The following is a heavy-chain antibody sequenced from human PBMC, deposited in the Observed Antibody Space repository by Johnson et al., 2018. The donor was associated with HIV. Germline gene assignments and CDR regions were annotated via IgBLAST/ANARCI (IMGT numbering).Heavy chain of an antibody. D-gene: IGHD6-6*01. J-gene: IGHJ3*02. Sequence: VQLVESGGGLVQPGGSLRLSCAASGFTFDDYAMHWVRQAPGKGLEWVSGINWNGGSTGYADSVKGRFTISRDNAKNSLYLPMNSLSAEDTALYYWASSSIAAGPLYGAVDIWGQGTMVTVSS. V-gene: IGHV3-20*04. CDR3: ASSSIAAGPLYGAVDI. CDR2: INWNGGST. CDR1: GFTFDDYA.